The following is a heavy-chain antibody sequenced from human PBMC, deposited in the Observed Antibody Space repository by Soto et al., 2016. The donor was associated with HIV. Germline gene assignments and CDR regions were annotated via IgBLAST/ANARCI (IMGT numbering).Heavy chain of an antibody. CDR1: GYTFNDYY. J-gene: IGHJ4*02. CDR3: ASYGY. V-gene: IGHV1-2*02. CDR2: INPHNGAT. D-gene: IGHD3-16*01. Sequence: QVQLVQSGAEVKKPGASVKVSCKASGYTFNDYYMHWVRQAPGQGLEWMGWINPHNGATKYAQKLQGRVTMTRNTSISTAYMEVRSLRSDDTAVYYCASYGYWGQGTLVTVSS.